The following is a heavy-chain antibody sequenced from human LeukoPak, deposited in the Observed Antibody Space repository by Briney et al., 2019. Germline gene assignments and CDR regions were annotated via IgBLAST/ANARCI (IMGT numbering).Heavy chain of an antibody. D-gene: IGHD4-17*01. CDR2: IYHSGST. Sequence: SETLSLTCTVSGYSISSGYYWGWIRQPPGKGLEWIGSIYHSGSTYYNPSLKSRVTISVDTSKNQFSLKLSSVTAADTAVYYCARAGVNYGDSTHYYYYYGMDVWGQGTTVTVSS. J-gene: IGHJ6*02. CDR1: GYSISSGYY. V-gene: IGHV4-38-2*02. CDR3: ARAGVNYGDSTHYYYYYGMDV.